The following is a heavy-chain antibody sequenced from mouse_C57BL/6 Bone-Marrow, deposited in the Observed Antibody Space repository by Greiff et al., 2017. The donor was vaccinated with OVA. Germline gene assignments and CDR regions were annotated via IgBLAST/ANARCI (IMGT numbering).Heavy chain of an antibody. CDR3: ACTTVPYWYFDV. CDR2: IDPSDSYT. D-gene: IGHD1-1*01. V-gene: IGHV1-59*01. CDR1: GYTFTSYW. J-gene: IGHJ1*03. Sequence: VQLQQPGAELVRPGTSVKLSCKASGYTFTSYWMHWVKQRPGQGLEWIGVIDPSDSYTNYNQKFKGKATLTVDTSSSTAYMQLSSLTSEDSAVYYCACTTVPYWYFDVWGTGTTVTVSS.